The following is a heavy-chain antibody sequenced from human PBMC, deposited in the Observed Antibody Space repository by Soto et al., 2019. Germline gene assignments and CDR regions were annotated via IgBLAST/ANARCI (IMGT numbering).Heavy chain of an antibody. CDR1: GFTFSSYG. Sequence: GGSLRLSCAASGFTFSSYGMHWVRQAPGKGLEWVAVIWYDGSNKYYADSVKGRFTISRDNSKNTLYLQMNSLRVEDTAVYYCGKDPNGDYIGAFDIWGQGTMVTVSS. D-gene: IGHD4-17*01. CDR3: GKDPNGDYIGAFDI. J-gene: IGHJ3*02. V-gene: IGHV3-33*06. CDR2: IWYDGSNK.